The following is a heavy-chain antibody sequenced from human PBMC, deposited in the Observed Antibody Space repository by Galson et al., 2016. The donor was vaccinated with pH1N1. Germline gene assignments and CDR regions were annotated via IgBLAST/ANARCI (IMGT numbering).Heavy chain of an antibody. CDR3: AKLDYDFWSGYYRHFDY. CDR1: GFTFSRYA. V-gene: IGHV3-23*01. CDR2: IRGSGDDT. J-gene: IGHJ4*02. Sequence: LRLSCAASGFTFSRYAMSWVRQAPGKGLEWVSAIRGSGDDTYYATSVKGRFTISRDNSKNTLYLQMNSLGGDDTAVYYCAKLDYDFWSGYYRHFDYWGQGTLVTVSS. D-gene: IGHD3-3*01.